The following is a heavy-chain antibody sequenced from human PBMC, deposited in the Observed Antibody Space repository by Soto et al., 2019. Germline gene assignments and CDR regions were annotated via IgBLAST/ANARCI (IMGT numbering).Heavy chain of an antibody. V-gene: IGHV3-21*05. CDR2: ISSNSSYT. J-gene: IGHJ4*02. CDR3: ASENSGYGLGQFDY. Sequence: GGSLRLSCAASGFTFSSYSMNWVRQAPGKGLEWVSYISSNSSYTNYADSVKGRFTISRDNAKNSLYLQMNSLRAEDTAVYYCASENSGYGLGQFDYWGQGTLVTVSS. D-gene: IGHD5-12*01. CDR1: GFTFSSYS.